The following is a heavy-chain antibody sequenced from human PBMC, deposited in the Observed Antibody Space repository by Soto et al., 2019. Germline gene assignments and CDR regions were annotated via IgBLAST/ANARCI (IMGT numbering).Heavy chain of an antibody. CDR3: ATLTKYDILTGYYPC. D-gene: IGHD3-9*01. Sequence: EVQLVESGGGLVQPGGSLRLSCAASGFTISSNYMSWVRQAPGKGLEWVSVIYSGGNTYYADCVKGRFTISRDNSKNTLYLQMNSLRAEDTAVYYCATLTKYDILTGYYPCWGQGTLVTVSS. J-gene: IGHJ4*02. CDR2: IYSGGNT. V-gene: IGHV3-66*01. CDR1: GFTISSNY.